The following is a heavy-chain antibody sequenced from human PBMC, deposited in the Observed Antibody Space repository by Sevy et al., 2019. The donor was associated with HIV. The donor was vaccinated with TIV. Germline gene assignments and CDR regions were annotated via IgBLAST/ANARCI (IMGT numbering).Heavy chain of an antibody. V-gene: IGHV3-30*03. CDR3: ARADTPMVTIDY. CDR1: GFTLSSYG. Sequence: LSLTCAASGFTLSSYGMHWVRQAPGKGLEWVAFISYDGSNKNYADTVKGRFTISRDNSKNTLYLQMNSLRAEDTGVYYCARADTPMVTIDYWGQGTLVTVSS. D-gene: IGHD5-18*01. J-gene: IGHJ4*02. CDR2: ISYDGSNK.